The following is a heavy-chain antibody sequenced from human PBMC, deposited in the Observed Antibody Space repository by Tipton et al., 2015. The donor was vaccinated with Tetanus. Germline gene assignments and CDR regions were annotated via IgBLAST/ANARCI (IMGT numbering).Heavy chain of an antibody. V-gene: IGHV3-53*01. J-gene: IGHJ4*02. CDR1: GFSVSRKY. CDR2: TYGDGST. D-gene: IGHD3-16*02. Sequence: SLRLSCAASGFSVSRKYMTWVRQAPGKGLEWVSLTYGDGSTYYADSVKGRFTISRDNSKNTLYLQMSNLRAGDTAVYYCARDYPDFDYWGQGTLVTVSS. CDR3: ARDYPDFDY.